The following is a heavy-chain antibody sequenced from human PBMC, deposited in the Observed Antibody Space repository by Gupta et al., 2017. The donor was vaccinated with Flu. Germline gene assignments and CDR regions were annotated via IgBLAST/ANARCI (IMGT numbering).Heavy chain of an antibody. CDR2: MYHSGAT. J-gene: IGHJ5*02. CDR3: SRGGSSWYNWFDP. D-gene: IGHD6-13*01. Sequence: QVQLQESGPGLVKPSETLSLTCAVSGYSISSGSFWGWIRRPPGKGLEWIGSMYHSGATYYNPSLKSRVTISIDTSKNHFSLKLKSVTAADTAVYYCSRGGSSWYNWFDPWGQGTLVTVSS. V-gene: IGHV4-38-2*01. CDR1: GYSISSGSF.